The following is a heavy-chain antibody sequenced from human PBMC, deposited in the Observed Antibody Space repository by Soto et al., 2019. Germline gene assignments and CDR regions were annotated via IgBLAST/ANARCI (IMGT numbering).Heavy chain of an antibody. V-gene: IGHV4-30-2*01. Sequence: QLQLQESGSGLVKPSQTLSLTCAVSGGSISSCGYSWSWIRQPPVKGLEWIGYIYHSGSTYYNPSLKSRVTISVDRSKNQFYLKLSSVTAADTAVYYCARENNVFPGGYFDYWGQGTLVTVSS. D-gene: IGHD2-21*01. CDR3: ARENNVFPGGYFDY. J-gene: IGHJ4*02. CDR1: GGSISSCGYS. CDR2: IYHSGST.